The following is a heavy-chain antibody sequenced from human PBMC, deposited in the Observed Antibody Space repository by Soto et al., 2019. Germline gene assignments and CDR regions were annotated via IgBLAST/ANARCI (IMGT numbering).Heavy chain of an antibody. CDR3: AKGPRIVVVPAADDAFDI. J-gene: IGHJ3*02. CDR2: ISWNSGSI. V-gene: IGHV3-9*01. CDR1: GFTFDDYA. D-gene: IGHD2-2*01. Sequence: ESGGGLVQPGRSLRLSCAASGFTFDDYAMHWVRQAPGKGLEWVSGISWNSGSIGYADSVKGRFTISRDNAKNSLYLQMNSLRAEDTALYYCAKGPRIVVVPAADDAFDIWGQGTMVTVSS.